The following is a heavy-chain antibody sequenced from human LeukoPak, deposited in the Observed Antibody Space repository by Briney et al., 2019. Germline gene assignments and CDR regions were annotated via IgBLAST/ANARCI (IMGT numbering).Heavy chain of an antibody. CDR2: ISAYNGNT. J-gene: IGHJ3*02. CDR3: ARRQEVWNLVRHDAFDI. CDR1: GYTFTSYG. Sequence: ASVKVSCKASGYTFTSYGISWVRQAPGQGLEWMGWISAYNGNTNYAQKLQGRVTMTTDTSTSTAYMELRSLRSDDTAVYYCARRQEVWNLVRHDAFDIWGQGTMVTVSS. V-gene: IGHV1-18*01. D-gene: IGHD1-1*01.